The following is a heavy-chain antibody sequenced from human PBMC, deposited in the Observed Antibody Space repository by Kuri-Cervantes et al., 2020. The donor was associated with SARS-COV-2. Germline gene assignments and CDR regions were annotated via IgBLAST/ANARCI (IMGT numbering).Heavy chain of an antibody. D-gene: IGHD2-2*01. V-gene: IGHV3-74*01. Sequence: LSLTCAASGFTFSSYWMHWVRQAPGKGLVWVSRINSDGSSTSYAASVKGRFTISRDNAKNTLYLQMNSLRAEDTAVYYCASGYCSSTSCYPPRGGYYYYYGMDVWGQGTTVTVSS. CDR3: ASGYCSSTSCYPPRGGYYYYYGMDV. CDR1: GFTFSSYW. J-gene: IGHJ6*02. CDR2: INSDGSST.